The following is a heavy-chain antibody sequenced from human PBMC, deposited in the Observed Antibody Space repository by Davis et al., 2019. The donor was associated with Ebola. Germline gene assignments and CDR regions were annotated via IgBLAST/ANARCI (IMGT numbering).Heavy chain of an antibody. J-gene: IGHJ6*02. CDR3: AKAHSPASYSSSWAGPNYYYYGMDV. CDR1: GFTFDDYA. Sequence: GESLKISCAASGFTFDDYAMHWVRQAPGKGLEWVSLISGDGGSTYYADSVKGRFTISRDNSKNSLYLQMNSLRTEDTALYYCAKAHSPASYSSSWAGPNYYYYGMDVWGQGTTVTVSS. D-gene: IGHD6-13*01. CDR2: ISGDGGST. V-gene: IGHV3-43*02.